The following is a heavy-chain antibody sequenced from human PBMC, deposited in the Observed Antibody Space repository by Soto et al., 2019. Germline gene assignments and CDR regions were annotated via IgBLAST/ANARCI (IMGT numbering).Heavy chain of an antibody. CDR3: AKSTVYDSSASDAFDI. J-gene: IGHJ3*02. V-gene: IGHV3-23*01. D-gene: IGHD3-22*01. CDR1: GFTFSSYA. Sequence: GSLRLSCAASGFTFSSYAMSWVRQAPGKGLEWVSAIGGSGGSTYYADSVKGRFTISRDNSKNTLYLQMNSLRAEDTAVYYCAKSTVYDSSASDAFDIWGQGTMVTVSS. CDR2: IGGSGGST.